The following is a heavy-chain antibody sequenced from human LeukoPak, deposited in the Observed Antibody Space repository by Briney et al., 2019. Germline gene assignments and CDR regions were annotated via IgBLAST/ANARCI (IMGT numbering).Heavy chain of an antibody. CDR3: ARQRLQLGYFDY. D-gene: IGHD5-24*01. CDR2: IYYSGST. Sequence: SETLSLTCTVSGGSISSYYWSWIRQPPGKGLERIGYIYYSGSTNYNPSLKSRVTISVDTSRNQFSLKLSSVTAADTAVYYCARQRLQLGYFDYWGQGTLVTVSS. CDR1: GGSISSYY. J-gene: IGHJ4*02. V-gene: IGHV4-59*01.